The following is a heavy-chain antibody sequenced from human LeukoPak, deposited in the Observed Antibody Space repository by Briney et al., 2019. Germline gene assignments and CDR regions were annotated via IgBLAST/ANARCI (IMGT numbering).Heavy chain of an antibody. V-gene: IGHV3-21*01. CDR1: GFTFSSYS. CDR2: ISSSSSYI. CDR3: AKEGRYKNWFDP. J-gene: IGHJ5*02. D-gene: IGHD5-12*01. Sequence: GGSLRLSCAASGFTFSSYSMNWVRQAPGEGLEGVSSISSSSSYIYYADSVKGRFTISRENAKNSLYLQMNSLRAEDTAVYYCAKEGRYKNWFDPWGQGTLVTVSS.